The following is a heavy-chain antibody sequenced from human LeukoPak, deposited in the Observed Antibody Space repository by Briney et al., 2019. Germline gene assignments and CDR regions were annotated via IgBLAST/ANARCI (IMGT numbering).Heavy chain of an antibody. J-gene: IGHJ5*02. CDR2: IYYSGST. CDR1: GGSISSYY. V-gene: IGHV4-59*01. Sequence: PSETLSLTCTVSGGSISSYYWSWIRQPPGKGLEWIGYIYYSGSTNYNPSLKSRVTISVDTSKNQFSLKLSSVTAADTAVCYCARAVDWFDPWGQGTLVTVSS. CDR3: ARAVDWFDP.